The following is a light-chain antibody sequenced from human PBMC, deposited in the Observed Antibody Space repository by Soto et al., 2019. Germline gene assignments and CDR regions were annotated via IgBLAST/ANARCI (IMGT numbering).Light chain of an antibody. Sequence: DIQMTQSPSTLSASVGDRVTITCRASQSISSWLAWYQQKPGKAPKLLIYDASILESWVPSRFSGSGSGTEFTLTISSLQPDDFATYYCQQYNSYSRTFGQGTKV. V-gene: IGKV1-5*01. CDR2: DAS. CDR1: QSISSW. J-gene: IGKJ1*01. CDR3: QQYNSYSRT.